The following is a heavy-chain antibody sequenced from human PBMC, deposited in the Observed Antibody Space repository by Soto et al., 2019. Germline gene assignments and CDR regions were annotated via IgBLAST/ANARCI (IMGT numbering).Heavy chain of an antibody. Sequence: SVKVSCKASGFTFTSSAVQWVRQARGQRRAWIGWIVVGSGNTNYAQKFQERVTINRDMSTSTAYMELSSLRSEDTAVYYCATDIVVVPAAGYYYYGMDVWGQGTTVTVSS. CDR1: GFTFTSSA. D-gene: IGHD2-2*01. CDR3: ATDIVVVPAAGYYYYGMDV. V-gene: IGHV1-58*01. CDR2: IVVGSGNT. J-gene: IGHJ6*02.